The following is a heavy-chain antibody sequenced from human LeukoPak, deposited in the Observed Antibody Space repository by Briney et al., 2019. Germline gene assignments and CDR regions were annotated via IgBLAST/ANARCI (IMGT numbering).Heavy chain of an antibody. J-gene: IGHJ3*02. CDR2: IYPGDSDT. CDR1: GYSFTSYW. V-gene: IGHV5-51*01. CDR3: ARSYYDILTGYPSDAFDI. D-gene: IGHD3-9*01. Sequence: GESLQISCKGSGYSFTSYWIGWVRQMPGKGLEWMGIIYPGDSDTRYSPSFQGQVTISADKSISTAYLQWSSLKASDTAMYYCARSYYDILTGYPSDAFDIWGQGTMVTVSS.